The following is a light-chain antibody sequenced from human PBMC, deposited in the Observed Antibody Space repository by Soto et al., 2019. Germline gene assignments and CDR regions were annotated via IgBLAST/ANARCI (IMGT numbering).Light chain of an antibody. CDR2: DAS. J-gene: IGKJ4*01. V-gene: IGKV1-39*01. CDR1: QSINRF. Sequence: DIQMTQSPSSLCASVGDRVTITCRASQSINRFLNWYQQKPGKAPKLLIHDASTLQSGVPSRFSGSGSGTDFTLTVSSLQPEDFATYSCQHSYDPPVTFGGGTKVEIK. CDR3: QHSYDPPVT.